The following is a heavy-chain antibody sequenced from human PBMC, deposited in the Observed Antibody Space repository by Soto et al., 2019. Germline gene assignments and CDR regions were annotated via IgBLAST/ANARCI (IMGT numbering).Heavy chain of an antibody. V-gene: IGHV3-23*01. CDR2: LSGSDGSP. Sequence: GGSLRLSCAASGFTFSSYWMSWVRQAPGKGLEWVSTLSGSDGSPYYADSVKGRFTISRDNSKNTLYLQMNSLDTEDTAIYYSAKGSPSNWGQGTMVTVS. CDR1: GFTFSSYW. J-gene: IGHJ4*02. CDR3: AKGSPSN.